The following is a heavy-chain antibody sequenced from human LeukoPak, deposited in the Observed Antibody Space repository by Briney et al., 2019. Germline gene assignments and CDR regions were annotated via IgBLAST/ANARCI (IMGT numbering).Heavy chain of an antibody. V-gene: IGHV3-21*01. CDR2: ISSSSSYI. J-gene: IGHJ4*02. Sequence: GGSLRLSCAASGFTFSSYAMNWVRQAPGKGLEWVSSISSSSSYIYYADSVKGRFTISRDNAKNSLYLQMNSLRAEDTAVYYCASDAGYSSGWYYVWGQGTLVTVSS. CDR1: GFTFSSYA. D-gene: IGHD6-19*01. CDR3: ASDAGYSSGWYYV.